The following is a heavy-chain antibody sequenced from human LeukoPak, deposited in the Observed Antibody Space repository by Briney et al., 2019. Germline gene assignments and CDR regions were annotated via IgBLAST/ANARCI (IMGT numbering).Heavy chain of an antibody. CDR3: ARGLAAFYFDY. CDR1: GFTFRSYD. J-gene: IGHJ4*02. V-gene: IGHV3-13*01. CDR2: IGTAGEI. Sequence: GGSLRLSCAASGFTFRSYDMHWVRQATGKGLEWVSGIGTAGEIYYPGSVKGRFTISRENAENSLYLQMNSLRAEDTAVYYCARGLAAFYFDYWGQGTLVTVSS.